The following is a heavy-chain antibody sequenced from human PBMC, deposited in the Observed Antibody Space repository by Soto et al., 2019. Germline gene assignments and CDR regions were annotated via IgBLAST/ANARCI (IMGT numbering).Heavy chain of an antibody. V-gene: IGHV1-69*01. CDR3: ARDPYCSRTICYGAIVYRSPQYFYAMDV. CDR2: IIPIFGTA. CDR1: GGTFSNSA. Sequence: QVQLVQSGAEVKKPGSSVKVSCKASGGTFSNSAISWVRQAPGQGLEWMGGIIPIFGTANYAQKFQGRVTITADESTTTAYMELSSLRSEDTAMYYCARDPYCSRTICYGAIVYRSPQYFYAMDVWGQGTTVTVSS. D-gene: IGHD2-2*01. J-gene: IGHJ6*02.